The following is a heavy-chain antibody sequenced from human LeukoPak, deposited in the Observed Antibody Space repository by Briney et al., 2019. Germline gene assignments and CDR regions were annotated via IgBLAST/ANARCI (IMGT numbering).Heavy chain of an antibody. CDR3: ARDPSNPTAFDY. J-gene: IGHJ4*02. CDR1: GSTLSSNY. Sequence: GGSLRLSCAASGSTLSSNYMSWVRQAPGKGLEWVSFINSGWNTHYADSVKGRFTISRDNSKNTLYLQMNSLRGEDTAVYYCARDPSNPTAFDYWGQGTLVTVSS. CDR2: INSGWNT. D-gene: IGHD6-6*01. V-gene: IGHV3-66*02.